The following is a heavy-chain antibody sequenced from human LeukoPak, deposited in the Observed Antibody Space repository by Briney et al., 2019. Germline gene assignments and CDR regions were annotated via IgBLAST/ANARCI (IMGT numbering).Heavy chain of an antibody. Sequence: GSSVKVSCKASGGTFSSYALSWVRQAPGQGLKWMGGIIPIFGTAQYAQKFQGRVTITADESTSTAYMELSSLRSEDTAVYYCAREVGVAYRMNYYYYMDVWGKGTTVTISS. J-gene: IGHJ6*03. D-gene: IGHD2-21*01. CDR2: IIPIFGTA. CDR1: GGTFSSYA. CDR3: AREVGVAYRMNYYYYMDV. V-gene: IGHV1-69*01.